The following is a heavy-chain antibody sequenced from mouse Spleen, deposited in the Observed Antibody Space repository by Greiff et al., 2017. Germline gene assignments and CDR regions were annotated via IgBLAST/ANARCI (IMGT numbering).Heavy chain of an antibody. V-gene: IGHV3-6*01. CDR1: GYSITSGYY. CDR2: ISYDGSN. Sequence: EVQLQQSGPGLVKPSQSLSLTCSVTGYSITSGYYWNWIRQFPGNKLEWMGYISYDGSNNYNPSLKNRISITRDTSKNQFFLKLNSVTTEDTATYYCARGDYDVWYFDVWGAGTTVTVSS. D-gene: IGHD2-4*01. J-gene: IGHJ1*01. CDR3: ARGDYDVWYFDV.